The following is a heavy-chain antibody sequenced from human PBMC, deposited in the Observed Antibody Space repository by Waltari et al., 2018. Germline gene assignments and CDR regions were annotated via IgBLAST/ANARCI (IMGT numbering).Heavy chain of an antibody. Sequence: QVQLVESGGGVVQPGGSLRLSCAASGFTFSSYGMHWVRQAPGKGLEWVALMRYDGSNNNYADSVKGRFTIYRYNSKNTLYLQMNSLRAEDTAVYYCASAVTPGYWGQGTLVTVSS. V-gene: IGHV3-30*02. CDR2: MRYDGSNN. J-gene: IGHJ4*02. D-gene: IGHD4-17*01. CDR3: ASAVTPGY. CDR1: GFTFSSYG.